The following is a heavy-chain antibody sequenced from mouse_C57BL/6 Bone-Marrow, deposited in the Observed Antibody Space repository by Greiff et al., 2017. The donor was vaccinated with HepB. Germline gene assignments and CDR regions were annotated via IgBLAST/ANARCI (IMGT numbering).Heavy chain of an antibody. Sequence: VQLQQSGAELARPGASVKLSCKASGYTFTSYGISWVKQRTGQGLEWIGEIYPRSGNTYYNEKFKGKATLTADKSSSTAYMELRSLTSEDSAIYFCAKLLYWYFDVWGTGTTVTVSS. J-gene: IGHJ1*03. CDR1: GYTFTSYG. CDR3: AKLLYWYFDV. V-gene: IGHV1-81*01. CDR2: IYPRSGNT. D-gene: IGHD1-1*01.